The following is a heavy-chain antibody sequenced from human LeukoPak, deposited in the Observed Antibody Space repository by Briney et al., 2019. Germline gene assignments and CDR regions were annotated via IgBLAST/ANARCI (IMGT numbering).Heavy chain of an antibody. D-gene: IGHD1-26*01. CDR1: GFTVSSNY. Sequence: GGSLRPSCAASGFTVSSNYMNWVRQAPGKGLEWVSVIYSGGSTYYADSVKGRFTISRDNSKNTLYLQMNSLRAEDTAVYYCAKVAEVGATGYYYYMDVWGKGTTVTISS. CDR2: IYSGGST. J-gene: IGHJ6*03. V-gene: IGHV3-66*01. CDR3: AKVAEVGATGYYYYMDV.